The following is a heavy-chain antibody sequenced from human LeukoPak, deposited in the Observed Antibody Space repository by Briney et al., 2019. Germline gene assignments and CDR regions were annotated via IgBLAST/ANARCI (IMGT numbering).Heavy chain of an antibody. CDR1: GFTFSSYA. CDR3: AREGDSGSYSDY. D-gene: IGHD1-26*01. Sequence: GGSLRLSCAASGFTFSSYAMHWVRQAPGKGPEWVAVISYDGSNKYYADSVKGRFTISRDNSKNTLYLQMNSLRAEDTAVYYCAREGDSGSYSDYWGQGTLVTVSS. V-gene: IGHV3-30*01. CDR2: ISYDGSNK. J-gene: IGHJ4*02.